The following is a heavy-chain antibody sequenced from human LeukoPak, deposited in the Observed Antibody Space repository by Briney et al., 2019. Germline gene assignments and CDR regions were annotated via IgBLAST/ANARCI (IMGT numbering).Heavy chain of an antibody. V-gene: IGHV6-1*01. D-gene: IGHD2-15*01. CDR3: ARDRVGYCSGGSCYSGYDY. CDR2: TYYRSKWYN. J-gene: IGHJ4*02. Sequence: SQTLPLTCAISGDSASSNSAAWNWIRQSPSRGLEWLARTYYRSKWYNDYAVSVKSRITINPDTSKNQFSLQLNSVTPEDTAVYYCARDRVGYCSGGSCYSGYDYWGQGTLVTVSS. CDR1: GDSASSNSAA.